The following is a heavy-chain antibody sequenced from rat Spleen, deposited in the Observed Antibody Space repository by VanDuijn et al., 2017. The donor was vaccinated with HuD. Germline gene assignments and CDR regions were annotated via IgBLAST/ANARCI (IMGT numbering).Heavy chain of an antibody. V-gene: IGHV5S10*01. CDR3: TTETYFGYNYHHY. CDR1: GLTFSDYN. CDR2: IIYDGSRT. Sequence: EVQLVESGGGLVQPGRSLKLSCTASGLTFSDYNMAWVRQAPEKGLEWVASIIYDGSRTHYRDSAKGRFTISRDNAKSTLYLQMDSLRSEDTATYYCTTETYFGYNYHHYWGQGVMVTVSS. J-gene: IGHJ2*01. D-gene: IGHD1-9*01.